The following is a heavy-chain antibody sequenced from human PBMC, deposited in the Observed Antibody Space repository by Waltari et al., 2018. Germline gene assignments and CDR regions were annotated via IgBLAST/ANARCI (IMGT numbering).Heavy chain of an antibody. J-gene: IGHJ4*02. CDR2: ISAYTGNT. Sequence: QVQLVQSGAEVKKPGASVKVSCKASGYTFTSYGLSWVRQAPGQGLEWMGWISAYTGNTTYSQKLQGRGTITTDTSTSTAYMELRSLRSDDTAVYYCARERGLYSGYDSVMGYWGQGTLVTVSA. CDR3: ARERGLYSGYDSVMGY. V-gene: IGHV1-18*01. D-gene: IGHD5-12*01. CDR1: GYTFTSYG.